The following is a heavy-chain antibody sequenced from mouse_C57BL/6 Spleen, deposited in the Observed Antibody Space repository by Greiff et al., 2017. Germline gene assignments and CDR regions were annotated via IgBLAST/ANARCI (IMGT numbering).Heavy chain of an antibody. V-gene: IGHV1-19*01. CDR1: GYTFTDYY. CDR2: INPYNGGT. J-gene: IGHJ3*01. CDR3: AREDGGAWFAY. D-gene: IGHD1-1*02. Sequence: EVQLQQSGPVLVKPGASVKMSCKASGYTFTDYYMNWVKQSHGKSLEWIGVINPYNGGTSYNQKFKGKATLTVDKSSSTAYMELNSLTSEDSAVYYCAREDGGAWFAYWGQGTLVTVSA.